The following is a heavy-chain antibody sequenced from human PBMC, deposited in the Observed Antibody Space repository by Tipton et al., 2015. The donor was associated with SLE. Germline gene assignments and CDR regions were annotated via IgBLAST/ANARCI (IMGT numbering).Heavy chain of an antibody. CDR1: GGSISSHY. CDR3: ARAYKGIAVALVD. J-gene: IGHJ4*02. CDR2: IYYSGST. V-gene: IGHV4-59*08. Sequence: TLSLTCTVSGGSISSHYWSWIRQPPGKGLEWIGYIYYSGSTNYNPSLKSRVTISVDTSKNQFSLKLSSVTAADTAVYYCARAYKGIAVALVDWGQGTLVTVSS. D-gene: IGHD6-19*01.